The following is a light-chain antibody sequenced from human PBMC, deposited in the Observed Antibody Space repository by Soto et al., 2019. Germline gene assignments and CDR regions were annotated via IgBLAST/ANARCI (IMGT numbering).Light chain of an antibody. CDR3: QQYNNWPPWT. V-gene: IGKV3-15*01. CDR2: GAS. J-gene: IGKJ1*01. CDR1: QNVDGI. Sequence: EVVLTQSPGTLSLSPGERATLSCRASQNVDGIFLAWYQQKPGRAPRLLIYGASTRATGIPARFSGSGSGTEFTLTISSLQSEDFAVYYCQQYNNWPPWTFGQGTKVDVK.